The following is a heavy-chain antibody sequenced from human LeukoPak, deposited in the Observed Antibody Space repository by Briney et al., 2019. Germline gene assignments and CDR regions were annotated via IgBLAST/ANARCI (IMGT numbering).Heavy chain of an antibody. CDR2: ISSSGSTI. J-gene: IGHJ6*03. D-gene: IGHD1-26*01. CDR1: GFTFSDYY. Sequence: GSLRLSCAASGFTFSDYYMSWIRQAPGKGLEWVSYISSSGSTIYYADSVKGRFTISRDNAKNSLYLQMSSLGVEDTAVYYCATYPYNGRYGGYYYDYMDVWGRGTTVTISS. CDR3: ATYPYNGRYGGYYYDYMDV. V-gene: IGHV3-11*04.